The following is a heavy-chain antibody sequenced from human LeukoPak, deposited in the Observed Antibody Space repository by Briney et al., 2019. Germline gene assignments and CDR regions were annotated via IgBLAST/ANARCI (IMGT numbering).Heavy chain of an antibody. CDR2: ISGSGGST. D-gene: IGHD3-22*01. V-gene: IGHV3-23*01. CDR1: GFNFRSYA. CDR3: AKGYDSSGYFDY. Sequence: GGSLRLSCAASGFNFRSYAMSWVRQTPEKGLEWVSAISGSGGSTYYEDSVKGRFTISRDNSKNTLYLQMNSLTAEDTAVYYCAKGYDSSGYFDYWGQGTLVTVSS. J-gene: IGHJ4*02.